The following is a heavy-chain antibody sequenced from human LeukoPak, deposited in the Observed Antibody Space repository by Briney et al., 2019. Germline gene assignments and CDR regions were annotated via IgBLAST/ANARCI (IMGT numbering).Heavy chain of an antibody. CDR2: IYYSGST. CDR3: ARRGCMITFRRGSPGAFDI. D-gene: IGHD3-16*01. CDR1: GGSISSSSYY. V-gene: IGHV4-39*01. Sequence: KPSETLSLTCTVSGGSISSSSYYWGWIRQPPGKGLEWIGSIYYSGSTYYNPSLKSRVTISVDTSKNQFSLKLSSVTAADTAVYYGARRGCMITFRRGSPGAFDIWGQGTMVTVSS. J-gene: IGHJ3*02.